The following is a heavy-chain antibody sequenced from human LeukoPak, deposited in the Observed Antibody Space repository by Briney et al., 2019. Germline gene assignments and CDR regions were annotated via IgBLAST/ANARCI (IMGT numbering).Heavy chain of an antibody. CDR3: AREMRSCDSSGYYSFDY. Sequence: GGSLRLSCAASGFTFSSYWMSWVRQAPGKGLEWVANIKQDGSEKYYVDSVKGRFTISRDNAKNSLYLQMNSLRAEDTAVYYCAREMRSCDSSGYYSFDYWGQGTLVTVSS. V-gene: IGHV3-7*01. D-gene: IGHD3-22*01. CDR1: GFTFSSYW. CDR2: IKQDGSEK. J-gene: IGHJ4*02.